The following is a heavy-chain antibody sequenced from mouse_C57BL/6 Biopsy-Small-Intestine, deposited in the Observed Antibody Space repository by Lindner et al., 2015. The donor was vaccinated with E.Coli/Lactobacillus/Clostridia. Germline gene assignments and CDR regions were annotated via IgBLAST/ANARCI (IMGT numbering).Heavy chain of an antibody. CDR2: ISSGSSTI. Sequence: VQLQESGGGLVKPGGSLKLSCAASGFTFSDYGMHWVRQAPEKGLEWVAYISSGSSTIYYADTVKGRFTISRDNAKNTLFLQMTSLRSEGTAMYYCAHYSNYGWFAYWGQGTLVTVSA. CDR3: AHYSNYGWFAY. V-gene: IGHV5-17*01. D-gene: IGHD2-5*01. CDR1: GFTFSDYG. J-gene: IGHJ3*01.